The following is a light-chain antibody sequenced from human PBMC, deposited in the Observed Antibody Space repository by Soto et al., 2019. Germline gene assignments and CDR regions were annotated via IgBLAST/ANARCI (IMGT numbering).Light chain of an antibody. Sequence: DVQMTQSPSTLSASVGDRVTITFRASQSIDIWLAWYQQKPGKAPNLLIYKASTLETGVPSRFTGSGSGTEFTLTISSLQPDDFATYYCQLYNTFSTFGQGTKVEMK. V-gene: IGKV1-5*03. CDR2: KAS. J-gene: IGKJ1*01. CDR1: QSIDIW. CDR3: QLYNTFST.